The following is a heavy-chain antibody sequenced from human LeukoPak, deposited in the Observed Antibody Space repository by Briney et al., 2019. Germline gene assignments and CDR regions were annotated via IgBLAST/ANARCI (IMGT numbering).Heavy chain of an antibody. CDR3: STAINWNLPSDAFDV. Sequence: GGSLRLSCAASGFTFDDYGMSWVRQAPGKGLEWVSGNADSVKGRFTISRDNAKNSLYLQMNSLRAEDTAVYYCSTAINWNLPSDAFDVWGQGTMVTVSS. D-gene: IGHD1-1*01. J-gene: IGHJ3*01. V-gene: IGHV3-20*04. CDR1: GFTFDDYG.